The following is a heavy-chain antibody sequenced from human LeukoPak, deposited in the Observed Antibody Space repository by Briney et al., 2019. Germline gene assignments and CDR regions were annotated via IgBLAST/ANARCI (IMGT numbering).Heavy chain of an antibody. Sequence: SETLSLTCTVSGASITTYYWSWIRQPPGKGLEWIGYIYHSGGTKYNPSLKSRVTISVDTSKNQFSLRLSSVTAADTAVYYCARQLYDSSGYPFDYWGQGTLVTVSS. CDR1: GASITTYY. V-gene: IGHV4-59*08. CDR2: IYHSGGT. J-gene: IGHJ4*02. D-gene: IGHD3-22*01. CDR3: ARQLYDSSGYPFDY.